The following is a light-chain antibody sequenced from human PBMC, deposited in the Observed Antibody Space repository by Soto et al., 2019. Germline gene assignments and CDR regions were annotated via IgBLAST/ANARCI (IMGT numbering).Light chain of an antibody. J-gene: IGLJ2*01. CDR2: SNN. Sequence: QSVLTQPPSASGTTGQRVTISCSGSSSNIGSNTVNWYQQLPGTAPKLLIYSNNQRPSGVPDRFSGSKSGTSASLAISGLQCEDEADYYCAAWDDSLVVFGGGTKLTVL. CDR1: SSNIGSNT. CDR3: AAWDDSLVV. V-gene: IGLV1-44*01.